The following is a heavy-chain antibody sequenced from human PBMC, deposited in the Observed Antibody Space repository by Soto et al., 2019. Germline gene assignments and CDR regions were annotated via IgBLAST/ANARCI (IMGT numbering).Heavy chain of an antibody. V-gene: IGHV1-69*12. D-gene: IGHD3-10*01. CDR3: ARGRYYGSGRRTDYYYYYGMDV. CDR1: GGTFSSYA. J-gene: IGHJ6*02. Sequence: QVQLVQSGAEVKKPGSSVKVSCKASGGTFSSYAISWVRQAPGQGLEWMGGIIPIFGTANYAQKFQGRVTITADESTSTAYMELSSLRSEDTAVYYCARGRYYGSGRRTDYYYYYGMDVWGQGTTVTVSS. CDR2: IIPIFGTA.